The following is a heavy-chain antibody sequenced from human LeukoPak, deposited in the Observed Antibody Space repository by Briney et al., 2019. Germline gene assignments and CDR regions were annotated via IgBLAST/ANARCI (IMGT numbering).Heavy chain of an antibody. J-gene: IGHJ6*02. V-gene: IGHV1-46*01. CDR2: IDPSGGST. Sequence: ASVKVSCKASAYTFSTYLLHWVRQAPGQGLEWMGIIDPSGGSTDYAQKFQGRVTITADKSTSTAYMELSSLRSEDTAVYYCARIYSGSYRNFYYYYGMDVWGQGTTVTVSS. D-gene: IGHD1-26*01. CDR1: AYTFSTYL. CDR3: ARIYSGSYRNFYYYYGMDV.